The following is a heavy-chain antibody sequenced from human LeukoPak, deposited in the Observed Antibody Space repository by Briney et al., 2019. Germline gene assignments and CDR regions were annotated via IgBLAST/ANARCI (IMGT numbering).Heavy chain of an antibody. J-gene: IGHJ4*02. Sequence: KPSETLSLTCAVSGDSISNFYWSWIRQPPGKGLEWIGYIYYSGSTNYNPSLKSRVTISIDTSKNQFSLQLSSVTAADTAVYYCARGVVIMFGGAADYWGQGTLVTVSS. CDR1: GDSISNFY. D-gene: IGHD3-16*01. V-gene: IGHV4-59*01. CDR2: IYYSGST. CDR3: ARGVVIMFGGAADY.